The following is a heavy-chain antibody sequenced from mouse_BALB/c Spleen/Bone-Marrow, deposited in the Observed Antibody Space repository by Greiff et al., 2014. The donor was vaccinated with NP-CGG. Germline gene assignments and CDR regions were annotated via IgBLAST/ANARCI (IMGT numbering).Heavy chain of an antibody. CDR1: GYTFTSYI. CDR3: ARPATYYGNFYWYFDV. V-gene: IGHV1-14*01. J-gene: IGHJ1*01. Sequence: VQLQQSGPELVKPGASVKMSCKASGYTFTSYIMHWVKQEPGQGLEWIGYINPYNDGTKYNEKFKGKATLTSDKSSSTDYMELSSLTSEDSAVYYCARPATYYGNFYWYFDVWGAGTTVTVSS. CDR2: INPYNDGT. D-gene: IGHD2-10*01.